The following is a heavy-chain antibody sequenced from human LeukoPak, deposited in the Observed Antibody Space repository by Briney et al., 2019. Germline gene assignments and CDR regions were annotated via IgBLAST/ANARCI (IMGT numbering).Heavy chain of an antibody. CDR1: GGSISSSSYY. CDR2: IYYSGST. Sequence: PSETLSLTCTVSGGSISSSSYYWGWIRQPPGKGLEWIGSIYYSGSTYYNPSLKSRVTISVDTSKNQFSLKLSSVTAADTAVYYCARDPPGPTSLIAAAGLDYWGQGTLVTVSS. CDR3: ARDPPGPTSLIAAAGLDY. V-gene: IGHV4-39*07. D-gene: IGHD6-13*01. J-gene: IGHJ4*02.